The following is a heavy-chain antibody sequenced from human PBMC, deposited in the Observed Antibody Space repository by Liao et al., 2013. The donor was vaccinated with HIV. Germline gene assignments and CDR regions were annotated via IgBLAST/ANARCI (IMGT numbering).Heavy chain of an antibody. CDR3: ARGPAAIVYYYNYMDV. CDR2: IYESGFT. D-gene: IGHD2-2*02. V-gene: IGHV4-30-4*08. Sequence: QVQLQVSSPGLVKPSQTLSLTCTVSGGSMNSGDYYWSWIRQAPGKGLEWIGYIYESGFTDYNPSLKSRLTISEDTSKDQFSLRLTSVTAADTAVYYCARGPAAIVYYYNYMDVWGKGTTVTVSS. CDR1: GGSMNSGDYY. J-gene: IGHJ6*03.